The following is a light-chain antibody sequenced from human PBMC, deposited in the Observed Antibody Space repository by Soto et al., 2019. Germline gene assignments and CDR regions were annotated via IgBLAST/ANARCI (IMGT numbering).Light chain of an antibody. CDR2: KAS. CDR1: QNIDVW. Sequence: DIQMTQSPPTLSASVGDRVTLTCRASQNIDVWLVWYQQKPGKGPKILVYKASTLQSGVPSRFSGRGSGTEFTLTISNLQPDDFATYYCQQYDSFPLAFGGGTKLEIK. V-gene: IGKV1-5*03. CDR3: QQYDSFPLA. J-gene: IGKJ4*01.